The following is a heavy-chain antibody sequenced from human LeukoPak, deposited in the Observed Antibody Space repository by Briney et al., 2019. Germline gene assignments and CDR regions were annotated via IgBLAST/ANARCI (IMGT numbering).Heavy chain of an antibody. CDR3: AKESLFSSSWYGVDY. D-gene: IGHD6-13*01. J-gene: IGHJ4*02. CDR1: GFTFRRYG. CDR2: ISGSGGST. V-gene: IGHV3-23*01. Sequence: GGSLRLSCAAAGFTFRRYGMSWVRQAPGKGLEWVSGISGSGGSTYYADSVKGRFTISRDNSKNTLYLQMNSLRAEDTAVYYCAKESLFSSSWYGVDYWGQGTLVTVSS.